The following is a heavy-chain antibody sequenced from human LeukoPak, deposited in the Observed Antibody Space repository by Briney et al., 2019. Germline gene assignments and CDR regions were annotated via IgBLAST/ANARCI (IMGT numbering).Heavy chain of an antibody. Sequence: GGSLRLSCAASGFTFSSYAMSWVRQAPGKGLEWVSAISGSGGSTYYADSVKGRFTISRDNSKNTLYLQVNSLRAEDTAVYYCAKGDDIVVVVAATDYWGQGTLVTVPS. J-gene: IGHJ4*02. CDR1: GFTFSSYA. D-gene: IGHD2-15*01. V-gene: IGHV3-23*01. CDR2: ISGSGGST. CDR3: AKGDDIVVVVAATDY.